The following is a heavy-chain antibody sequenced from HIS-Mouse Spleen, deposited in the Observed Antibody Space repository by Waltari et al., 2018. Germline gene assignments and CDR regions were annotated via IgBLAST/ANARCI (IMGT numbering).Heavy chain of an antibody. CDR3: ARDMRTAPDY. CDR2: IYYSGST. CDR1: CGSISSSSYY. J-gene: IGHJ4*02. D-gene: IGHD2-21*02. V-gene: IGHV4-39*07. Sequence: QLQLQESGPGLVKPSETLSPTCTVSCGSISSSSYYWGWIRQPPGNGLEWIGSIYYSGSTYYNPSLKSRVTISVDTSKNQFSLKLSSVTAADTAVYYCARDMRTAPDYWGQGTLVTVSS.